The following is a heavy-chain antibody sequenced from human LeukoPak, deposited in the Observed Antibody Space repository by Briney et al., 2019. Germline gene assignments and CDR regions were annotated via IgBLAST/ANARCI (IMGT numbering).Heavy chain of an antibody. D-gene: IGHD2-2*02. V-gene: IGHV1-69*05. CDR1: GGTFSSYA. CDR3: ARDLRDIVVVPAAIGWFDP. J-gene: IGHJ5*02. CDR2: IIPIFGTA. Sequence: GASVTVSCKASGGTFSSYAISWVRQAPGQGLEWMGGIIPIFGTANYAQKFQGRVTITTDESTSTAYMELSSLRSEDTAVYYCARDLRDIVVVPAAIGWFDPWGQGTLVTVSS.